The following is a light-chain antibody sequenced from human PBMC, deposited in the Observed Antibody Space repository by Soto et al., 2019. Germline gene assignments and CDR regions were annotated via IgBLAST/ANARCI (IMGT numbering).Light chain of an antibody. Sequence: EIVLTQSPGTLSLSPGERATLSCRASQSVSSSYLAWYQQKPCQAPRLLIYGASSRATGIPDRFSGSGSCTDFTLTISRLEPEDFAVYYCQQYGSSPRYTFGQGTKLEIK. V-gene: IGKV3-20*01. J-gene: IGKJ2*01. CDR3: QQYGSSPRYT. CDR2: GAS. CDR1: QSVSSSY.